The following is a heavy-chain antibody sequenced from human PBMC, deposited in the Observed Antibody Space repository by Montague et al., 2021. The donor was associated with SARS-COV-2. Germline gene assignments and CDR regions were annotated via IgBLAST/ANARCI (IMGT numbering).Heavy chain of an antibody. CDR1: GDSISKDNW. V-gene: IGHV4-4*02. Sequence: SETLSLTCTVSGDSISKDNWWCWVRQAPGKGLVWLAEIYHSGGTNYNPSPQSRVTISADKSKNQFFPMLSTVAAADTAVFYCARHGYTKVWSGMDVWGQGITVTVSS. CDR3: ARHGYTKVWSGMDV. D-gene: IGHD6-13*01. J-gene: IGHJ6*02. CDR2: IYHSGGT.